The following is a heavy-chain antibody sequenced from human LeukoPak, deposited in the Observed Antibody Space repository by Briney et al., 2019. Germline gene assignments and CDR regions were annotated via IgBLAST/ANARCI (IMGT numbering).Heavy chain of an antibody. CDR1: GFTFSSYG. V-gene: IGHV3-33*08. Sequence: GRSLRLSCAASGFTFSSYGMHWVRQAPGKGLEWVAVIWYDESNKYYADSVKGRFTISRDNSKNTLYLQMNSLRAEDTAVYYCARDRSSYYFDYWGQGTLVTVSS. CDR2: IWYDESNK. D-gene: IGHD6-6*01. J-gene: IGHJ4*02. CDR3: ARDRSSYYFDY.